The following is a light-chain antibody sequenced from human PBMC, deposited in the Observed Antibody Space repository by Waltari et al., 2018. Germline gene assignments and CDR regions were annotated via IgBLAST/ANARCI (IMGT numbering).Light chain of an antibody. Sequence: QSALTQPASVSGSPGQSITISCSGTGSDIGGFNYVSWYQQRPGKAPKRLIYGVSQRPSGVSDRFSGSKSGNRASLTISGLQAEDDSDYYCCSYTTTTTWVFGGGTKLTVL. CDR3: CSYTTTTTWV. CDR2: GVS. V-gene: IGLV2-14*03. J-gene: IGLJ3*02. CDR1: GSDIGGFNY.